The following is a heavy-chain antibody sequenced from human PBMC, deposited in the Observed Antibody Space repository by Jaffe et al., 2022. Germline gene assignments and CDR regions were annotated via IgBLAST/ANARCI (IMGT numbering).Heavy chain of an antibody. D-gene: IGHD7-27*01. J-gene: IGHJ4*02. V-gene: IGHV3-49*04. CDR3: TRVQPPLGTNYFDY. CDR2: IRSKAYGGTT. CDR1: GFTFGDYA. Sequence: EVQLVESGGGLVQPGRSLRLSCTASGFTFGDYAMSWVRQAPGKGLEWVGFIRSKAYGGTTEYAASVKGRFTISRDDSKSIAYLQMNSLKTEDTAVYYCTRVQPPLGTNYFDYWGQGTLVTVSS.